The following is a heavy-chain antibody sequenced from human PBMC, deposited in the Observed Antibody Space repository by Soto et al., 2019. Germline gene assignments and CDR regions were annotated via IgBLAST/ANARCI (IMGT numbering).Heavy chain of an antibody. CDR2: ISSSSSTI. Sequence: RGSLRLSCAASGFTFSSYSMNWVRQAPGKGLEWVSYISSSSSTIYYADSVKGRFTISRDNAKNSLYLQMNSLRAEDTAVYYCARDKGRSPLDYWGQGTLVTVS. V-gene: IGHV3-48*01. D-gene: IGHD2-15*01. CDR3: ARDKGRSPLDY. CDR1: GFTFSSYS. J-gene: IGHJ4*02.